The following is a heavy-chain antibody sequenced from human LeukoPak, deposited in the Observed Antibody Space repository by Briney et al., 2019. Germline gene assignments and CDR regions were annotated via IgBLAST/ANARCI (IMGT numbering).Heavy chain of an antibody. Sequence: NPSETLSLTCSVSGASISTNNYYWGWIRQPPGKGLEWIGSIYSGGYTYYNPSLKSRVTISVDTSKNQFSLKLSSVTAADTAVYYCARAGRDWGLNLPDWFDPWGQGTLVTVSS. V-gene: IGHV4-39*07. CDR2: IYSGGYT. J-gene: IGHJ5*02. CDR1: GASISTNNYY. D-gene: IGHD7-27*01. CDR3: ARAGRDWGLNLPDWFDP.